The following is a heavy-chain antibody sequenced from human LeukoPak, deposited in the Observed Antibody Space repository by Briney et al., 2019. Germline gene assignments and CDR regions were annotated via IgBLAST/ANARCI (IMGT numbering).Heavy chain of an antibody. Sequence: GASVKVSCKASGYTFTSYDINWVRQATGQGLEWMGWMNPNSGNTGYAQKFQGRVTITRNTSISTAYMELSSLRSEDTAVYYCARVVTPKYCSSTSCYWKGWFDPWGQGTLVTVSS. D-gene: IGHD2-2*01. V-gene: IGHV1-8*03. J-gene: IGHJ5*02. CDR2: MNPNSGNT. CDR3: ARVVTPKYCSSTSCYWKGWFDP. CDR1: GYTFTSYD.